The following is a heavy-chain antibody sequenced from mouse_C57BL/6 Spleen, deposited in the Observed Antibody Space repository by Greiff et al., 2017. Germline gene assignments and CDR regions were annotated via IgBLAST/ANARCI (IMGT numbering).Heavy chain of an antibody. CDR1: GYTFTSYT. CDR3: ARSNWAWYFDV. Sequence: QVQLQQSGAELARPGASVKMFCKASGYTFTSYTMNWVKQRPGQGLEWIGYITPSSGYTKYNQKFKDKATLTADKSSSTAYMHLSSLTSEDSAVYYCARSNWAWYFDVWGTGTTVTVSS. V-gene: IGHV1-4*01. J-gene: IGHJ1*03. CDR2: ITPSSGYT. D-gene: IGHD4-1*01.